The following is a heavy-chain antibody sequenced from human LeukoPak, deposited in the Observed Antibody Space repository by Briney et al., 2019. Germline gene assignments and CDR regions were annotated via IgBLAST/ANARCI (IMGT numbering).Heavy chain of an antibody. D-gene: IGHD6-19*01. CDR3: ARERVSGGWEWFDP. J-gene: IGHJ5*02. Sequence: PGGSLRLSCAASGFTFSTYSMNWVRQAPGKGLEWVANIKQDGSEKYYVDSVKGRFTISRDNAKNSLYLQMNSLRAEDTAVYYCARERVSGGWEWFDPWGQGTLVTVSS. CDR1: GFTFSTYS. CDR2: IKQDGSEK. V-gene: IGHV3-7*01.